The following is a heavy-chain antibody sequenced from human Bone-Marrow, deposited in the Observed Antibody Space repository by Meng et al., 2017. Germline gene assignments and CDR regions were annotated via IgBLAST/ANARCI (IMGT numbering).Heavy chain of an antibody. Sequence: ASVKVFCKASGYTFTSYYMHWVRQAPGQGLEWMGIINPSGGSTSYAQKFQGRVTMTRDTSTSTVYMALNSLRSDDTAVYYCARGGTNLLRYFDWLGTYFNYGMDVWGQGTTVTVSS. CDR2: INPSGGST. V-gene: IGHV1-46*01. D-gene: IGHD3-9*01. CDR1: GYTFTSYY. CDR3: ARGGTNLLRYFDWLGTYFNYGMDV. J-gene: IGHJ6*02.